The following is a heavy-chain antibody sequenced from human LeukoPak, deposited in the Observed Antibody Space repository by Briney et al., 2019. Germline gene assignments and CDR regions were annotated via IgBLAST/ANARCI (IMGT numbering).Heavy chain of an antibody. Sequence: GGSLRLSCAASGFTFSTFAMIWARQPPGKGLEWVSSIFPSGGEIHYADSVRGRFTISRDNSKNTLYLQMNSLRAEDTAVYYCASCPEHCGVFRRNYFDYWGQGTLVTVSS. CDR2: IFPSGGEI. CDR3: ASCPEHCGVFRRNYFDY. J-gene: IGHJ4*02. D-gene: IGHD4-17*01. V-gene: IGHV3-23*01. CDR1: GFTFSTFA.